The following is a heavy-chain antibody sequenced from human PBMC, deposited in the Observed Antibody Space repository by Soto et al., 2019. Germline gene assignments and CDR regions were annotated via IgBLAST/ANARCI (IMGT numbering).Heavy chain of an antibody. CDR3: ARDARRGYYFDNCTDV. D-gene: IGHD3-3*01. CDR1: GFTFSSYS. CDR2: ISYDGSNK. V-gene: IGHV3-30-3*01. Sequence: RRCLRLSCAASGFTFSSYSMHWVRQAPGKGLEWVAVISYDGSNKYYADSVKGRFTISRDNSKNTLYLQTNSLRDEDTAVYYCARDARRGYYFDNCTDVWGQGTTVTVSS. J-gene: IGHJ6*02.